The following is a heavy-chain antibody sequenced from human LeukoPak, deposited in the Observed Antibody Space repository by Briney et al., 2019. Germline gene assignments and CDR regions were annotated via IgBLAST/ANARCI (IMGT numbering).Heavy chain of an antibody. V-gene: IGHV5-10-1*01. J-gene: IGHJ4*02. CDR1: GYSFTSYW. CDR2: IDPSDSYT. D-gene: IGHD1-26*01. Sequence: GESLRISCKGSGYSFTSYWINWARQMPGKGLEWMGRIDPSDSYTNYSPSFQGHVTLSADKSISTAYLQWSSLEASDTAMYYCATLPVVGATSYWGQGTLVTVSS. CDR3: ATLPVVGATSY.